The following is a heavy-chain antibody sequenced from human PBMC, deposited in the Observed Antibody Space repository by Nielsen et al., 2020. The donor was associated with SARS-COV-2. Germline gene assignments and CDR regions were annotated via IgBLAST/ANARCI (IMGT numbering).Heavy chain of an antibody. J-gene: IGHJ6*02. V-gene: IGHV1-69*13. Sequence: SVKVSCKTSGGSFNNFAISWVRQAPGQGLEWMGGVIPIFGITNYAQKFQGRVTITADESTVTAYIVLSSLRSEDTAVYYCARDRISRGIVGATYYHYGLDVWGQGTTVTVSS. CDR1: GGSFNNFA. CDR3: ARDRISRGIVGATYYHYGLDV. CDR2: VIPIFGIT. D-gene: IGHD1-26*01.